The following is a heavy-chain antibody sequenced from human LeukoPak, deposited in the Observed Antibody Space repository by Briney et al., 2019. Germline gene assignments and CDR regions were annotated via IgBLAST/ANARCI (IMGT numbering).Heavy chain of an antibody. Sequence: SSETLSLTCTVSGGSISSHYWSWVRQPPGKGLEWIGYIYYSGSTNYNPSLKSRVTISVDTSKNQFSLKLSSVTAADTAVYYCARGGAAAGSYYYYYYMDVWGKGTTVTVSS. J-gene: IGHJ6*03. V-gene: IGHV4-59*11. D-gene: IGHD6-13*01. CDR3: ARGGAAAGSYYYYYYMDV. CDR1: GGSISSHY. CDR2: IYYSGST.